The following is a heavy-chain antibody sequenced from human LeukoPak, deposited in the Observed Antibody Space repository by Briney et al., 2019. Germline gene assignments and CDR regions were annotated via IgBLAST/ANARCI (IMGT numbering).Heavy chain of an antibody. CDR1: GFTFGDYA. J-gene: IGHJ6*03. Sequence: GGSLRLSCTASGFTFGDYAMSWFRQAPGKGLEWVGFIRSKAYGGTTEYAASVKGRFTISRDDSKSIAYLQMNSLKTEDTAVYYCTREHSGSYSYYYYYMDVWGKGTTVTVSS. D-gene: IGHD1-26*01. CDR3: TREHSGSYSYYYYYMDV. CDR2: IRSKAYGGTT. V-gene: IGHV3-49*03.